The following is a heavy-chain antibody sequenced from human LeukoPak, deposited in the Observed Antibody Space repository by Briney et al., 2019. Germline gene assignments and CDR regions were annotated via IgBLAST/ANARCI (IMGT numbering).Heavy chain of an antibody. J-gene: IGHJ5*02. CDR2: ISSTSAYI. D-gene: IGHD6-19*01. V-gene: IGHV3-21*01. Sequence: GGSLRLSCAAYGFALYSYSLSWVRQAPGKGLEWVSSISSTSAYIHYADSVKGLFTISRANTANVVHMQMNRLRAEDTAVYYWGEVAVAGPTGWFDPWGQGTLVTVSS. CDR1: GFALYSYS. CDR3: GEVAVAGPTGWFDP.